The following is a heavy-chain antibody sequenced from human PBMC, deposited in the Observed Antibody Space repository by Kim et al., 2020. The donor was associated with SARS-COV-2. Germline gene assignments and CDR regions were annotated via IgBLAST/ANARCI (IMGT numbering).Heavy chain of an antibody. CDR1: GYSFTSYW. V-gene: IGHV5-10-1*01. CDR2: IDPSDSYT. D-gene: IGHD3-22*01. CDR3: ASGYYDSSGYYGMDV. Sequence: GESLKISCKGSGYSFTSYWISWVRQMPGKGLEWMGRIDPSDSYTNYSPSFQGHVTISADKSISTAYLQWSSLKASDTAMYYCASGYYDSSGYYGMDVWGQGTTVTVSS. J-gene: IGHJ6*02.